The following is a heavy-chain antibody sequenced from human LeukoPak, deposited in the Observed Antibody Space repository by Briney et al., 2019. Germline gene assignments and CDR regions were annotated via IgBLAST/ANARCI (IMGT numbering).Heavy chain of an antibody. CDR3: TTDLPHSGGSYSGY. Sequence: KSGGSLRLSCAASGFTFSRYSINWVRQAPGKGLEWVGRIKSKTDDGTTDYAAPVKGRFTISRDDSKTTLYLQMNSLKTEDTAVYYCTTDLPHSGGSYSGYWGQGTLVTVSS. D-gene: IGHD1-26*01. J-gene: IGHJ4*02. CDR1: GFTFSRYS. V-gene: IGHV3-15*01. CDR2: IKSKTDDGTT.